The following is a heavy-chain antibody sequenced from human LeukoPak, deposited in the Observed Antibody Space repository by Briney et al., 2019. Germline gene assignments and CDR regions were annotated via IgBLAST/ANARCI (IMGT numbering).Heavy chain of an antibody. CDR3: ARETANGYDAFDI. CDR2: IYTSGST. Sequence: SETLSLTCTVSGGSISSYYWSWIRQPAGKGLEGIGRIYTSGSTNYNPSLKSRVTMSVGTSKNQFSLKLSSVTAADTAVYYCARETANGYDAFDIWGQGTMVTVSS. CDR1: GGSISSYY. V-gene: IGHV4-4*07. J-gene: IGHJ3*02. D-gene: IGHD6-25*01.